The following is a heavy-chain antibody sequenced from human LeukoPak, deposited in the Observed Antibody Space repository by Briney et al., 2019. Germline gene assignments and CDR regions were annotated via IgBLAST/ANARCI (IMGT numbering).Heavy chain of an antibody. D-gene: IGHD7-27*01. Sequence: GGSLRLSCAASGFSVSSNYISWVCQAPGKGLEWVSVIYSGGSTYYADSVKGRFTISRDNSKNTLYLQMNSLRTEDTAVYYCARDLPSGHYGMDVWGQGTTVTVSS. J-gene: IGHJ6*02. CDR1: GFSVSSNY. V-gene: IGHV3-53*01. CDR3: ARDLPSGHYGMDV. CDR2: IYSGGST.